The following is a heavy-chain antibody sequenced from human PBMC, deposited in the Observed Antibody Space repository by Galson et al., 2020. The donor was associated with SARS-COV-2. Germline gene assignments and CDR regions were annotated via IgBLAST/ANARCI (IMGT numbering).Heavy chain of an antibody. CDR3: ANAVAACSSTSCYLSYYYYGMDV. D-gene: IGHD2-2*01. Sequence: TGGSLRLSCVASGFTFSSYGMHWVRQAPGKGLEWVALISYDGRSKYYADSVKGRFTVSRDNSKNTLYLQMNSLRPEDTAVYYCANAVAACSSTSCYLSYYYYGMDVWGQGTTVTVCS. CDR2: ISYDGRSK. V-gene: IGHV3-30*18. CDR1: GFTFSSYG. J-gene: IGHJ6*02.